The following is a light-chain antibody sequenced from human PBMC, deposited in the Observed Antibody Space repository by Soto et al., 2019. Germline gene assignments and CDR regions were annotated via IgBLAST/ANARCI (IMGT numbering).Light chain of an antibody. CDR3: QQYRTYPWT. V-gene: IGKV1-5*03. J-gene: IGKJ1*01. Sequence: DIQMTQSPSTLSASVGDRVTITCRASQTISTLLAWYQQRTGKAPNLLIYKASSLESGVTSRFSGSGSGTEFTLTISSLQPDDFATYFCQQYRTYPWTFGQGTKVEVK. CDR2: KAS. CDR1: QTISTL.